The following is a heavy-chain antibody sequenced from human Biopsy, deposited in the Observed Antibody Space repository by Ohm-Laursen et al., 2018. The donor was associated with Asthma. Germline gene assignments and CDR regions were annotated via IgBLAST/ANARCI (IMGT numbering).Heavy chain of an antibody. CDR1: GYTFNSAG. Sequence: ASVKVSCKTSGYTFNSAGITWVRQVPGQGLEWMGWISVYNGNTKVAQKLQDRVTMITDTSTSTACMELRSLRSDDTAVYFCARAVDYSHYYGIDVWGQGTTVTVS. D-gene: IGHD3-10*01. CDR2: ISVYNGNT. J-gene: IGHJ6*02. V-gene: IGHV1-18*01. CDR3: ARAVDYSHYYGIDV.